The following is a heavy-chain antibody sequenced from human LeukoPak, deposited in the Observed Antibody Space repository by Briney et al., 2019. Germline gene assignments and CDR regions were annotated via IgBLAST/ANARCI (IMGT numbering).Heavy chain of an antibody. CDR1: GYTFTSYG. J-gene: IGHJ4*02. CDR2: ISAYNGNA. D-gene: IGHD4/OR15-4a*01. CDR3: ARVHFYGGPTDY. V-gene: IGHV1-18*01. Sequence: ASVKVSCKASGYTFTSYGISWVRQAPGQGLEWMGWISAYNGNANYAQKLQGRVTMTTDTSTSTAYMELRSLRSDDTAVYYCARVHFYGGPTDYWGQGTLVTVSS.